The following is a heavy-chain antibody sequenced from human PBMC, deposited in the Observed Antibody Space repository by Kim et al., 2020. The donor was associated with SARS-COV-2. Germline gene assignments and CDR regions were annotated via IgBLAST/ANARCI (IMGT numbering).Heavy chain of an antibody. CDR2: IDPSDSYT. V-gene: IGHV5-10-1*01. Sequence: GESLKISCNSSGYSFTSYWISWVRQMPGKGLEWMGRIDPSDSYTNYSPSFQGHITISGDKSISTAYLQWSSLKASDTAIYYCATDVRGGVRATLPLYYYYLMDVWGQGTTVTVSS. D-gene: IGHD3-10*02. CDR3: ATDVRGGVRATLPLYYYYLMDV. J-gene: IGHJ6*02. CDR1: GYSFTSYW.